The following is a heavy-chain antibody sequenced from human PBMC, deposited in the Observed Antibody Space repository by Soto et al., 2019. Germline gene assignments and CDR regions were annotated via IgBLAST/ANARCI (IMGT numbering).Heavy chain of an antibody. V-gene: IGHV4-30-2*01. J-gene: IGHJ3*02. Sequence: SETLSLTCAVSGGSISSGGYSWSWIRQPTGKGLEWIGYIYHSGSTYYNPSLKSRVTISVDRSKNQFSLKLSSVTAADTAVYYCASTQYGGKSSGAFDIWGQGTMVTVSS. CDR3: ASTQYGGKSSGAFDI. CDR1: GGSISSGGYS. D-gene: IGHD2-15*01. CDR2: IYHSGST.